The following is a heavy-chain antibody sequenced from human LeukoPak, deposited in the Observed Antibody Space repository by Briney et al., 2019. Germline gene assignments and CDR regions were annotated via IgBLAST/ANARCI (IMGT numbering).Heavy chain of an antibody. V-gene: IGHV3-7*01. Sequence: GGSLRLSCAASGFTFSSYWMTWVRQAPGKGLEWVANIKEDGSEKYHVDSLKGRFTISRDNAKNSLYLQMNSLRAEDTAMYYCARAGGGRFEDWGQGTLVTVSS. CDR2: IKEDGSEK. CDR1: GFTFSSYW. J-gene: IGHJ4*02. CDR3: ARAGGGRFED. D-gene: IGHD4-23*01.